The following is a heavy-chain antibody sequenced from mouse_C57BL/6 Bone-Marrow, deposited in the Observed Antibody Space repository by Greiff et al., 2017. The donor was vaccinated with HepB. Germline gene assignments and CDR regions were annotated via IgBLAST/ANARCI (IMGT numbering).Heavy chain of an antibody. CDR3: ARVLYGYAMDY. V-gene: IGHV1-52*01. CDR1: GYTFTSYW. CDR2: IDPSDSET. J-gene: IGHJ4*01. D-gene: IGHD1-1*01. Sequence: VQLQQPGAELVRPGSSVKLSCKASGYTFTSYWMHWVKQRPIQGLEWIGNIDPSDSETHYNQKFKDKATLTVDKSSSTAYMQLSSLTSEDSAVYYCARVLYGYAMDYWGQGTSVTVSS.